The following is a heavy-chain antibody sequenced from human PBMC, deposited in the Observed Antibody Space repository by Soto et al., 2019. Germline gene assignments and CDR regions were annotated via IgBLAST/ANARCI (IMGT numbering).Heavy chain of an antibody. V-gene: IGHV4-4*02. CDR3: VRDNSDWLFDY. D-gene: IGHD6-19*01. Sequence: PSETLSLTCAVSSGSISSSNWWSWVRQPPGKGLEWIGEIYHSGSINHSPSLTSRLTLSVDKSKNQFSLKLRSVTAADTAVYYRVRDNSDWLFDYWGQGTLVTVSS. J-gene: IGHJ4*02. CDR2: IYHSGSI. CDR1: SGSISSSNW.